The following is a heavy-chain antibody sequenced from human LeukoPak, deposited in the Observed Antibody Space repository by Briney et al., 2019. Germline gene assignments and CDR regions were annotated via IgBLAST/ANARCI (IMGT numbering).Heavy chain of an antibody. CDR2: IYSGGST. V-gene: IGHV3-66*01. Sequence: GGSLRLSCAASGFTVSSNYMSSVRQAPGKGLEWVSVIYSGGSTYYADSVKGRFTISRDNSKNTLYLQMNSLRAEDTAVYYCARGAPGSYCSGGSCPYFDYWGQGTLVSVSS. CDR1: GFTVSSNY. J-gene: IGHJ4*02. D-gene: IGHD2-15*01. CDR3: ARGAPGSYCSGGSCPYFDY.